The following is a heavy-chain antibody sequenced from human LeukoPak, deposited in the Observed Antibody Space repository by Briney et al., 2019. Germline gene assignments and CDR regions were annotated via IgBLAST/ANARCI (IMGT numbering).Heavy chain of an antibody. Sequence: GTSVKVSCKASGFTFTSSAVQWVRQARGQRLEWIGWIVVGSGNTNYAQKFQERVTITRDMSTSTAYMELSSLRSEDTAVYYCAASLYDFWSGLGDAFDIWGQGTMVTVSS. CDR2: IVVGSGNT. CDR3: AASLYDFWSGLGDAFDI. J-gene: IGHJ3*02. V-gene: IGHV1-58*01. D-gene: IGHD3-3*01. CDR1: GFTFTSSA.